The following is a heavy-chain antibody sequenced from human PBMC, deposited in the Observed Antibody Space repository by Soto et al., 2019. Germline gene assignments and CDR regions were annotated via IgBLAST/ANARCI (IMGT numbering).Heavy chain of an antibody. V-gene: IGHV3-23*01. D-gene: IGHD6-13*01. J-gene: IGHJ5*02. Sequence: GGSLRLSCAASGFTFSSYAMSWVRQAPGKGLEWVSAISGSGGSTYYADSVKGRFTISRDNSKNTLYLQMNSLRAEDTAVYYCAKRYSSSWYVRPNWFDPWGQGTLVTVSS. CDR2: ISGSGGST. CDR3: AKRYSSSWYVRPNWFDP. CDR1: GFTFSSYA.